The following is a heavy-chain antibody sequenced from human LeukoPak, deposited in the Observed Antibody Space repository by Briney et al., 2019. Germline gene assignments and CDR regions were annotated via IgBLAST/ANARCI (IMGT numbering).Heavy chain of an antibody. Sequence: SETLSLTCTVSGGSISNYYWSWIRQPPGKGLEWIGYIYYSGSTNYNPSLKSRVTISVDTSKDQFSLNLSSVTAADTAMYYCARDRSPEGYYDSSHWDYYHGMDVWGQGTTVTVSS. CDR1: GGSISNYY. D-gene: IGHD3-22*01. J-gene: IGHJ6*02. CDR3: ARDRSPEGYYDSSHWDYYHGMDV. V-gene: IGHV4-59*01. CDR2: IYYSGST.